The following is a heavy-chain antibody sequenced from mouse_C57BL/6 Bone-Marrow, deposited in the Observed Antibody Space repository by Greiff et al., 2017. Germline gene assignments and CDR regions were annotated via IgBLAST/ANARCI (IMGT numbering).Heavy chain of an antibody. CDR1: GFTFSSYA. CDR3: ARQGSNSAWFAY. Sequence: EVKVEESGGGLVKPGGSLKLSCAASGFTFSSYAMSWVRQTPEKRLEWVATISDGGSYTYYPDNVKGRFHISRDNAKNNLYLQMSHLKSEDTAMYYCARQGSNSAWFAYWGQGTLVTVSA. J-gene: IGHJ3*01. V-gene: IGHV5-4*03. CDR2: ISDGGSYT. D-gene: IGHD2-5*01.